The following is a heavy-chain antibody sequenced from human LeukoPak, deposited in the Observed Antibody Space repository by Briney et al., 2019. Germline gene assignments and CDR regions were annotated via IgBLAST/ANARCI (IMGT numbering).Heavy chain of an antibody. D-gene: IGHD6-13*01. V-gene: IGHV4-59*08. CDR3: ARQTASGGNWFDP. CDR2: INYSGST. CDR1: GGSISVYY. J-gene: IGHJ5*02. Sequence: KSSETLSLTCTVSGGSISVYYWNWIRLPPGKGLEWIGYINYSGSTNYNPSLKRRVTILVDTSKSQFSLKLSSVNAADTAVYYCARQTASGGNWFDPWGQGTLVTVSS.